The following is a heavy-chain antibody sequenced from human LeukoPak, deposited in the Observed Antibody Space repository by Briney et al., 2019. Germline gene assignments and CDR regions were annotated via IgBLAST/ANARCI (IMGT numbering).Heavy chain of an antibody. J-gene: IGHJ6*02. D-gene: IGHD3-10*01. CDR2: ISSSSYT. CDR3: ARDHSGSGSTGMDV. CDR1: GFTFSDYY. V-gene: IGHV3-11*06. Sequence: PGGSLRLSCADSGFTFSDYYMSWIRQAPGKGLEWVSYISSSSYTNYADSVKGRFTISRDNAKNSLYLQMNSLRAEDTAVYYCARDHSGSGSTGMDVWGQGTTVTVSS.